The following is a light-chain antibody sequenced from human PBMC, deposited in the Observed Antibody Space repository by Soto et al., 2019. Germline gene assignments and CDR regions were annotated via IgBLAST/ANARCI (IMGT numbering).Light chain of an antibody. J-gene: IGKJ1*01. CDR1: QSVGSN. CDR3: QQYNSFSPWT. V-gene: IGKV3-15*01. Sequence: EMVMTQSAATLSVSPGERATLSCRPSQSVGSNLAWYQQKPGQAPRLLIYGASTRATGIPARFSGSGSGTEFTLTISSLQTDDFATYYCQQYNSFSPWTFGQGTKVDIK. CDR2: GAS.